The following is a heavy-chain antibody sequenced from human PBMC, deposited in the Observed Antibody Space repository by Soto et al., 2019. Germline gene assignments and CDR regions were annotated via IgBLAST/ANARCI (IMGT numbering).Heavy chain of an antibody. Sequence: SETLSLTCTVSGDSISSYYWSWIRQPPGKGLEWIGFIYYSGSTNYNPSLKSRVTISVDASKNQFSLKLSSVTAADTAVYYCARGRTTVVTFFDSWGKGTLVTVS. J-gene: IGHJ4*02. D-gene: IGHD4-17*01. CDR3: ARGRTTVVTFFDS. CDR1: GDSISSYY. V-gene: IGHV4-59*01. CDR2: IYYSGST.